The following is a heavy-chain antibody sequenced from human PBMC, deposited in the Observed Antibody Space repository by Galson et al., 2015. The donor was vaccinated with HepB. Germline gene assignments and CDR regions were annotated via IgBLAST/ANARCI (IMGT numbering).Heavy chain of an antibody. CDR3: AMQDQPFYYYYYMDV. V-gene: IGHV5-10-1*01. CDR1: GSSFTSYW. J-gene: IGHJ6*03. Sequence: QSGAEVTKPGESLRISCTGSGSSFTSYWISWVRQMPGKGLEWMGRIDPSDSYTNYSPSFQGHVTISADKSISTAYPQWSSLKASDTAMYYCAMQDQPFYYYYYMDVWGKGTTVTVSS. CDR2: IDPSDSYT.